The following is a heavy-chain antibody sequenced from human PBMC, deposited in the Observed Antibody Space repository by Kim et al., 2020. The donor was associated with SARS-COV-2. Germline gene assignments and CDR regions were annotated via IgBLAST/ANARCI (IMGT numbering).Heavy chain of an antibody. D-gene: IGHD1-7*01. J-gene: IGHJ6*02. CDR1: EFTFSSYW. V-gene: IGHV3-7*03. CDR3: VRGTRADV. CDR2: IKYDGSQT. Sequence: GGSLRLSCAASEFTFSSYWMTWVRQAPGKGLEFVAIIKYDGSQTYYVESMKGRFTISRDNVKNSLDLQMNSLRVEDTAVYYCVRGTRADVWGQGTTVTVS.